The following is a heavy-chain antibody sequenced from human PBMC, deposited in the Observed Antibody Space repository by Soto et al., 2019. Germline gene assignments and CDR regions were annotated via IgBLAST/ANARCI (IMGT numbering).Heavy chain of an antibody. CDR2: IYYSGST. J-gene: IGHJ4*02. Sequence: PSETLSLTCTVSGGSISSGDYYWSWIRQPPGKGLEWIGYIYYSGSTYYNPSLKSRVTISVDTSKNQFSLKLSSVTAADTAVYYCARDRDTYGYGLFDYWGRGTLVTVSS. CDR1: GGSISSGDYY. D-gene: IGHD5-18*01. V-gene: IGHV4-30-4*01. CDR3: ARDRDTYGYGLFDY.